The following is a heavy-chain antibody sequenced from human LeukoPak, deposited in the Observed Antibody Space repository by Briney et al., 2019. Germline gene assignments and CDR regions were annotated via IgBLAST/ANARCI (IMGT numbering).Heavy chain of an antibody. CDR1: GGSFSGYY. J-gene: IGHJ6*03. Sequence: SETLSLTCAVYGGSFSGYYWNWIRQPPGKGLEWIGEISHSGSIKYNPSLKSRVTISVDTSKNQFSLKLSSVTAADTAVYYCAREGPYSSGWYLGYYYYMDVWGKGTTVTISS. D-gene: IGHD6-19*01. V-gene: IGHV4-34*01. CDR2: ISHSGSI. CDR3: AREGPYSSGWYLGYYYYMDV.